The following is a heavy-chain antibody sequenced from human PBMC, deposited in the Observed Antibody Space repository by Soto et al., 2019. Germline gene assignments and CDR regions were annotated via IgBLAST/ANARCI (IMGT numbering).Heavy chain of an antibody. CDR3: AKTPWYYYDSSGYYGY. CDR2: ISGSGGST. V-gene: IGHV3-23*01. D-gene: IGHD3-22*01. J-gene: IGHJ4*02. CDR1: GFTFSSYA. Sequence: GGSLRLSCAASGFTFSSYAMSWVRQAPGKGLEWVSAISGSGGSTYYADSVKGRFTISRDNSKNTLYLQMNSLRAEDAAVYYCAKTPWYYYDSSGYYGYWGQGTLVTVSS.